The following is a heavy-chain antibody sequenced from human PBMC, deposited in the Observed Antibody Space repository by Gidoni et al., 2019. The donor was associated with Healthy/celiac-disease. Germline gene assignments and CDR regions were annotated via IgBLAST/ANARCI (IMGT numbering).Heavy chain of an antibody. V-gene: IGHV3-53*01. D-gene: IGHD3-22*01. CDR1: GFTVSSNY. CDR3: AREYYYDSSGYYPALGY. CDR2: IYSGGST. Sequence: EVQLVESGGGLIQPGGSLRLSCAASGFTVSSNYMSWVRQAPGKGLEWVSVIYSGGSTYYADSVKGRFTISRDNSKNTLYLQMNSLRAEDTAVYYCAREYYYDSSGYYPALGYWGQGTLVTVSS. J-gene: IGHJ4*02.